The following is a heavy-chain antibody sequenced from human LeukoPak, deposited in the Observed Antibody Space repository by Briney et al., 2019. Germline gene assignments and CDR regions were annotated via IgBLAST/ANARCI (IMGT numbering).Heavy chain of an antibody. J-gene: IGHJ6*04. D-gene: IGHD3-10*02. CDR3: ARDDMMCGELSVYGMDV. V-gene: IGHV1-18*04. Sequence: ASVTLSCTASGYTFTSYGISWVRQAPRQGLEWMGWISTYNGNTNNTQKPQVRVTMTTDTSTSTAYMERRSLRSDDTAVYYCARDDMMCGELSVYGMDVWGKGTTVTVSS. CDR2: ISTYNGNT. CDR1: GYTFTSYG.